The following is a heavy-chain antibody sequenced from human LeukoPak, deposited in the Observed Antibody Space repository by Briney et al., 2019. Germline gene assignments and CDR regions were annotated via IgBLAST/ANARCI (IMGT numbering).Heavy chain of an antibody. Sequence: GGSLRLSCAAAGFTFSTYWMHWVRHAPRKGLGWVSRINTDGSTTGYADSVKGRFTISRDNAKNTLYLQMSSLRAEDTAVYYCARGTMIGEYWGQGTLVTVSS. CDR2: INTDGSTT. D-gene: IGHD3-10*02. CDR1: GFTFSTYW. J-gene: IGHJ4*02. CDR3: ARGTMIGEY. V-gene: IGHV3-74*01.